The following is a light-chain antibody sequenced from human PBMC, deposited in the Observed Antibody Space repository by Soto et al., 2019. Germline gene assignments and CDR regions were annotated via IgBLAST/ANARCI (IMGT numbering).Light chain of an antibody. V-gene: IGKV3-20*01. Sequence: EIVLTQSPGTLSLSPGERATLSCRASQSVSSSYLAWYQQKPGQAPRLLIYGASSRATGIPDRFSGSGSGTDLTLTISRLEPEDFAVYYCQTFGQGTRLEIK. CDR3: QT. CDR2: GAS. J-gene: IGKJ5*01. CDR1: QSVSSSY.